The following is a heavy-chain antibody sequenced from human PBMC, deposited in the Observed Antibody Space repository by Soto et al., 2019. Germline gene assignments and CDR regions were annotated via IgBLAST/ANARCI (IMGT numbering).Heavy chain of an antibody. Sequence: EVQLVESGGGLIQPGGSLRLSCAVSGFTVSNNYMSWVRQAPGKGLEGVSVIYSGGYTAYGDSVKGRFTISRDNSKNTLYTQKNGRGAGATAGFYGAGTPGGGGYWGQGTLVTVSS. CDR1: GFTVSNNY. CDR3: AGTPGGGGY. CDR2: IYSGGYT. V-gene: IGHV3-53*01. D-gene: IGHD3-10*01. J-gene: IGHJ4*02.